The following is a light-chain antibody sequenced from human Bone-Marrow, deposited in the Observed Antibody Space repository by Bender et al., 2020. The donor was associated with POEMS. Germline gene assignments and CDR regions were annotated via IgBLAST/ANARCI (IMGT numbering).Light chain of an antibody. CDR3: QSYDNSLGGWV. J-gene: IGLJ3*02. Sequence: QSALTQPASVSGSPGQSITISCTGTSNDVGGYNLVSWYQQHPLKAPKLMIYEGTKRPSGVSDRFSGSKSGTSASLAITGLQAEDEGDYYCQSYDNSLGGWVFGGGTKLTVL. CDR2: EGT. V-gene: IGLV2-14*02. CDR1: SNDVGGYNL.